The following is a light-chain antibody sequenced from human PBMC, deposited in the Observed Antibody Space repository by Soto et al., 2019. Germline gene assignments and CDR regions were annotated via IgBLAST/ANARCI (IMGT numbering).Light chain of an antibody. CDR3: QQSYNSPFN. CDR1: RTITMY. CDR2: AAS. V-gene: IGKV1-39*01. J-gene: IGKJ3*01. Sequence: IHMTHSPSSLSASLGDIVTITFRAIRTITMYLNWYQQKSGQAPKLLINAASTLRSGVPSRFSGSGSGTDFTLTIDSLQPEDFATYYCQQSYNSPFNFGPGTKVDIK.